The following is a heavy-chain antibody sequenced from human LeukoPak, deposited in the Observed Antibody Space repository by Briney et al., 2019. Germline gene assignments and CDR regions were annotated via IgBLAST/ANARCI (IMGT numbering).Heavy chain of an antibody. J-gene: IGHJ4*02. Sequence: GGSLRLSCAASGFTFSSSAMSWVRQVPGKGLEWVSSISGSGGSTYYADSVKGRFTISRDNSKNSLYLQMNSLRDEDTAVYYCARDPRGYSYGYPFFDYWGQGTLVTVSS. V-gene: IGHV3-23*01. CDR3: ARDPRGYSYGYPFFDY. CDR1: GFTFSSSA. D-gene: IGHD5-18*01. CDR2: ISGSGGST.